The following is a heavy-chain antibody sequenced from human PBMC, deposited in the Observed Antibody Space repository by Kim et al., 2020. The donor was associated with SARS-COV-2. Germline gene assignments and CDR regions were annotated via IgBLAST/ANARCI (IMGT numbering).Heavy chain of an antibody. Sequence: GGSLRLSCASSGFPFSTYDMSWGRQAPGKGLEWVSTILRTSGDTHYADSVKGRFTISRDNSKNTQYLQMNSLRAEDTAVYYCAKGAHFDSWGQGALVTVSA. CDR3: AKGAHFDS. D-gene: IGHD1-26*01. J-gene: IGHJ4*02. CDR1: GFPFSTYD. CDR2: ILRTSGDT. V-gene: IGHV3-23*05.